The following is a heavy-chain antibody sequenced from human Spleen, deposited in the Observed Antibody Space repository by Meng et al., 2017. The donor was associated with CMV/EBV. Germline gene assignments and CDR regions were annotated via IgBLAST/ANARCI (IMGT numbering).Heavy chain of an antibody. CDR1: GGSFSGYY. D-gene: IGHD5-24*01. J-gene: IGHJ4*02. CDR3: ASFDGYNNFDY. Sequence: QVQLQQWGVGLLKPSESLSLTCAVYGGSFSGYYWSWIRQPPGKGLEWIGEINHSGSTNYNPSLKSRVTISVDTSKNQFSLKLSSVTAADTAVYYCASFDGYNNFDYWGQGTLVTVSS. V-gene: IGHV4-34*01. CDR2: INHSGST.